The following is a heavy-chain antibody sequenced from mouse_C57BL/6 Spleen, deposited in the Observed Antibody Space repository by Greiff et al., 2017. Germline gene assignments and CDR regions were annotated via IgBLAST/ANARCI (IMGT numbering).Heavy chain of an antibody. Sequence: VQLQESGAELVKPGASVKISCKASGYAFSSYWMNWVKQRPGKGLEWIGQIYPGDGDTNYNGKFKGKATLTADKSSSTAYMQLSSLTSEDSAVYFCARGGYDEEFAYWGQGTLVTVSA. CDR2: IYPGDGDT. CDR3: ARGGYDEEFAY. CDR1: GYAFSSYW. D-gene: IGHD2-2*01. V-gene: IGHV1-80*01. J-gene: IGHJ3*01.